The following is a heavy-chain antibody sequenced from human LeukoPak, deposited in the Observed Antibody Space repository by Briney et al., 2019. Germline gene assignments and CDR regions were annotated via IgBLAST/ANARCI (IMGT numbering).Heavy chain of an antibody. D-gene: IGHD3-22*01. CDR2: IYYSGST. V-gene: IGHV4-39*01. Sequence: SETLSLTCTVSGGSISSSSYYWGWIRQPPGKGLEWIGSIYYSGSTYYNPSLKSRVTISVDTSKNQFSLKLSSVTAADTAVYYCARHYPWIVVVISAFDIWGQGTMVTVSS. CDR1: GGSISSSSYY. CDR3: ARHYPWIVVVISAFDI. J-gene: IGHJ3*02.